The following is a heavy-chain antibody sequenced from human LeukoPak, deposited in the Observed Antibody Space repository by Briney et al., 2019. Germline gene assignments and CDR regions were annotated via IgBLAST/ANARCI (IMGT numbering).Heavy chain of an antibody. CDR1: GFTFSSYS. D-gene: IGHD3-22*01. J-gene: IGHJ4*02. V-gene: IGHV3-48*02. CDR3: ASTTYYYDSSGYSGPLGFDY. Sequence: PGGSLRLSCAASGFTFSSYSMNWVRQAPGKGLEWVSYISSSSSTIYYADSVKGRFTISRDNAKNSLYLQMNSLRDEDTAVYYCASTTYYYDSSGYSGPLGFDYWGQGTRVTVSS. CDR2: ISSSSSTI.